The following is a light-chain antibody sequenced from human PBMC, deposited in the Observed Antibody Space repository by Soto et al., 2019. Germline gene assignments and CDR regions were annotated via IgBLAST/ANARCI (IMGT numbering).Light chain of an antibody. CDR1: QSISSY. CDR2: DAS. J-gene: IGKJ4*01. CDR3: QQYDNLPLT. V-gene: IGKV1-33*01. Sequence: DIQMTQSPSSLSASVGDRVTITWRGSQSISSYLNWYQQKPGKAPKLLIYDASNLETGVPSRFSGSGSGTDFTFTISSLQPEDIATYYCQQYDNLPLTFGGGTKVDI.